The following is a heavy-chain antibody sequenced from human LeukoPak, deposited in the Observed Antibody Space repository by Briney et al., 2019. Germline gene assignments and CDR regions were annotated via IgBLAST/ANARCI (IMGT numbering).Heavy chain of an antibody. J-gene: IGHJ4*02. CDR1: GFTFSSYG. D-gene: IGHD5-18*01. Sequence: PGGTLRLSCAASGFTFSSYGMSWVRQAPGKGLEWVSAISGSGGSTYYADSVKGRFTISRDNSKNTLYLQMNSLRAEDTAVYYCAPSRDTAMVQGGQGTLVTVSS. V-gene: IGHV3-23*01. CDR2: ISGSGGST. CDR3: APSRDTAMVQ.